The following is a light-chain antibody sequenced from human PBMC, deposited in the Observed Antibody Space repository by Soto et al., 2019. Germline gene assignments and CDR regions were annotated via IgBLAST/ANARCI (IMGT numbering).Light chain of an antibody. V-gene: IGKV3-15*01. CDR1: QSVAGN. CDR2: GAS. Sequence: EIVMTQSPATLSVSPGERATLSCRASQSVAGNLAWYQQKPGQAPRLLIYGASTRATGIPARLSGSGSGTEFTLTISSLQSEDFAVYDCLQYNNWPPLTFGGGTKVEIK. J-gene: IGKJ4*01. CDR3: LQYNNWPPLT.